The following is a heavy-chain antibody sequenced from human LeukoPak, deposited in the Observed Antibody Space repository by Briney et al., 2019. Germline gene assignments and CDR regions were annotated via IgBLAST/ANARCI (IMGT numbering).Heavy chain of an antibody. Sequence: SETVSLTCTVSGGSISTYYWSWIRQPPGKGLEWIGYIYNVGSTNYNPSLKSRVTISVDTSKNQFSLKLSSVTAADTAVYYCARKLPSDDSSGYYHFDYWGQGTLVTVSS. CDR2: IYNVGST. CDR3: ARKLPSDDSSGYYHFDY. D-gene: IGHD3-22*01. V-gene: IGHV4-59*01. J-gene: IGHJ4*02. CDR1: GGSISTYY.